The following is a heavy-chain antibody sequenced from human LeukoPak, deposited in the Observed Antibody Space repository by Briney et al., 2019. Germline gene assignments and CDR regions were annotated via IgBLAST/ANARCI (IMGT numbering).Heavy chain of an antibody. CDR3: TSSGSSYRVVTDY. D-gene: IGHD4-23*01. Sequence: GESLKISCKGSGYSFTSYWIGWVRQMPGKGLEWMGIIYPGDSDTRYSPSFQGQVTISADKSISTAYLQWSSLKTEDTAVYYCTSSGSSYRVVTDYWGQGTLVTVSS. CDR2: IYPGDSDT. V-gene: IGHV5-51*01. J-gene: IGHJ4*01. CDR1: GYSFTSYW.